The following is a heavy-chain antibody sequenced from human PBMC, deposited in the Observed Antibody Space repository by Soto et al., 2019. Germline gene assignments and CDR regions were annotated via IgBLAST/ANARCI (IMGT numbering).Heavy chain of an antibody. J-gene: IGHJ4*02. V-gene: IGHV1-69*13. Sequence: SVKVSCKTSGGTFRSFAISWVRLAPGQGLEWMGVIIPRFATPTYAQRFQGRVSITADESTSTAYMELSSLRSEDTAVYYCARDRLRGYDSSGFYSWGQGTMVTVSS. CDR3: ARDRLRGYDSSGFYS. CDR2: IIPRFATP. D-gene: IGHD3-22*01. CDR1: GGTFRSFA.